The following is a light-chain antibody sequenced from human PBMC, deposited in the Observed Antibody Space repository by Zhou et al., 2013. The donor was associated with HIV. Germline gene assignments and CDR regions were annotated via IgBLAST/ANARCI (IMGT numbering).Light chain of an antibody. J-gene: IGKJ1*01. V-gene: IGKV1-8*01. Sequence: AIRMTQSPSSFSASTGDRVTISCRASQGISSYLAWYQQEPGRAPKLLIYAASTLQSGVPSRFSGSGSGTDFTLTIKYLQSEDFATYYCQQYYSYPPSFGQGTKVEIK. CDR1: QGISSY. CDR2: AAS. CDR3: QQYYSYPPS.